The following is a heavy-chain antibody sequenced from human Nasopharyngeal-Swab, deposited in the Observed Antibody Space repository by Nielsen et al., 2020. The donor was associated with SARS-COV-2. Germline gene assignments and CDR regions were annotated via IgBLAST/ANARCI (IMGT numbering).Heavy chain of an antibody. Sequence: GKGLESIGHMYSSGRTNYNPSLKSRVTMSLDTSRNQFSLRLNSVTAADTAVYFCARSRGNFYDYGMDVWGQGTTVTVSS. J-gene: IGHJ6*02. CDR2: MYSSGRT. V-gene: IGHV4-4*07. CDR3: ARSRGNFYDYGMDV. D-gene: IGHD3-10*01.